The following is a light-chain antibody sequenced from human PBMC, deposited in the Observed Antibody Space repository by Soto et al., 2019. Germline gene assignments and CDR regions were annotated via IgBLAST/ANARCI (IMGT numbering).Light chain of an antibody. J-gene: IGLJ1*01. V-gene: IGLV2-14*01. CDR2: EVS. Sequence: QSVLTQPASVSGSPGQSITISCTGTSSDVGTYNYVSWYQQHSGKAPKLMIYEVSNRPSGVSNRFSGSKSGNTASLTISGLQAEDEADYYCSSKTSSRTPFVFGTGTKVTVL. CDR3: SSKTSSRTPFV. CDR1: SSDVGTYNY.